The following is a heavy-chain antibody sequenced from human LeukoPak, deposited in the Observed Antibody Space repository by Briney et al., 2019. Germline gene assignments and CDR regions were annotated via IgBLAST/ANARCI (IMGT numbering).Heavy chain of an antibody. CDR3: ARRSYYYDSSGYPGAFDF. V-gene: IGHV4-39*01. Sequence: PSETLSLTCTVSGGSISSSSYYWGWIRQPPGKGLEWIGSIYYSGSTYYNPSLKSRVTISVDTSKNQFSLKLSSVTAADTAVYYCARRSYYYDSSGYPGAFDFWGQGTMVTVSS. CDR1: GGSISSSSYY. D-gene: IGHD3-22*01. CDR2: IYYSGST. J-gene: IGHJ3*01.